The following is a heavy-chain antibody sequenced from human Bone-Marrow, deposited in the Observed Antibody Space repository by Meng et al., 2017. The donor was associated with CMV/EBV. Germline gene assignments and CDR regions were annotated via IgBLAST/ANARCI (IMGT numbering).Heavy chain of an antibody. Sequence: CAASGFTFSSYGMHWVRQAPGKGLEWVAVIWYDGSNKYYADSVKGRFTISRDNSKNTLYLQMNSLRAEDTAVYYCAKEELERRVVDYWGQGTLVTVSS. V-gene: IGHV3-33*06. CDR1: GFTFSSYG. CDR2: IWYDGSNK. J-gene: IGHJ4*02. D-gene: IGHD1-1*01. CDR3: AKEELERRVVDY.